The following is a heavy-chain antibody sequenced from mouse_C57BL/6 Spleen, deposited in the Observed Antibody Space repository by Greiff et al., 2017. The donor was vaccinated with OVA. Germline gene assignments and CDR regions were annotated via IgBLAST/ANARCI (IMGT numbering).Heavy chain of an antibody. V-gene: IGHV1-80*01. Sequence: VQLQQSGAELVKPGASVKISCKASGYAFSSYWMNWVKQRPGKGLEWIGQIYPGDGDTNYNGKFKGKATLTADKSSSTAYMQLSSLTSEDSAVYFCARESSGYVNYFDYWGQGTTLTVSS. CDR3: ARESSGYVNYFDY. D-gene: IGHD3-2*02. CDR1: GYAFSSYW. CDR2: IYPGDGDT. J-gene: IGHJ2*01.